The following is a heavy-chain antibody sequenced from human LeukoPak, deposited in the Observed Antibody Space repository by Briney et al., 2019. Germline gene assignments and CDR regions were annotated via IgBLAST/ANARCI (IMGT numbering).Heavy chain of an antibody. D-gene: IGHD6-19*01. J-gene: IGHJ2*01. V-gene: IGHV4-59*01. Sequence: SETLSPTCTVSGGSISSYYWSWIRQPPGKGLEWIGYIYYSGSTNYNPSLKSRVTISVDTSKNQFSLKLCSVTAADTAVYYCARVLAVAGTWYFNLWGRGTLVTVSS. CDR2: IYYSGST. CDR3: ARVLAVAGTWYFNL. CDR1: GGSISSYY.